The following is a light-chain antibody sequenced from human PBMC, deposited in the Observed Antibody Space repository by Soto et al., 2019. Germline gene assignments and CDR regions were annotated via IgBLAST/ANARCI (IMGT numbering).Light chain of an antibody. V-gene: IGLV1-40*01. CDR3: QSYDSSLSVYVV. Sequence: QSVLTQPPSVSGAPGQRVTISCTGSSSNIGAGYDVHWYQQLPGTAPKLLIYGNSNRPSGVPDRFSGSKSGTSASLAITGLRAEDEADYYCQSYDSSLSVYVVFGGGTKLPAL. CDR1: SSNIGAGYD. CDR2: GNS. J-gene: IGLJ2*01.